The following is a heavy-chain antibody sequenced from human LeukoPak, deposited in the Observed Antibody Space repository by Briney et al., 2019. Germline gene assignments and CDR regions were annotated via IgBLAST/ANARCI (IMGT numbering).Heavy chain of an antibody. Sequence: PSETLSLTCTVSGGSISSSSYYWGWIRQPPGKGLEWIGSIYYSGSTYYNPSLKSRVTISVDTSKNQFSLKLSSVTAADTAVYYCARSGYCSGGSCYPEDYFDYWGQGTLVTVSS. CDR2: IYYSGST. J-gene: IGHJ4*02. CDR3: ARSGYCSGGSCYPEDYFDY. D-gene: IGHD2-15*01. CDR1: GGSISSSSYY. V-gene: IGHV4-39*07.